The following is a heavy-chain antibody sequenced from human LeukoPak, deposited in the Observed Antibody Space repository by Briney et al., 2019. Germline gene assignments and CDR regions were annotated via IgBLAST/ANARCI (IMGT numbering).Heavy chain of an antibody. CDR3: ARNGQQLGYYFDH. D-gene: IGHD6-13*01. CDR2: IYHSGST. J-gene: IGHJ4*02. CDR1: DYSISNGYY. V-gene: IGHV4-38-2*01. Sequence: SETLSLTCDVSDYSISNGYYWGWIRQPPGKGLEWIGSIYHSGSTYYNSSLKSRVTISVDTSKNQFSLKLSSVTATDTAVYYCARNGQQLGYYFDHWGQGTLVTVSS.